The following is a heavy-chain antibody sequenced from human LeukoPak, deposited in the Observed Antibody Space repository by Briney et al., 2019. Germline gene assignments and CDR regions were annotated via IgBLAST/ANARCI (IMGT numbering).Heavy chain of an antibody. CDR2: ISAYNGNT. CDR3: ARGPQLRFLEWLYQIHYYYMDV. J-gene: IGHJ6*03. D-gene: IGHD3-3*01. CDR1: GYTFTSYG. Sequence: GASVKVSCKASGYTFTSYGISWVRQAPGQGLEWMGWISAYNGNTNYAQKLQGRVTMTTDTSTSTAYMELRSLRSDDTAVYYCARGPQLRFLEWLYQIHYYYMDVWGKGTTVTVSS. V-gene: IGHV1-18*01.